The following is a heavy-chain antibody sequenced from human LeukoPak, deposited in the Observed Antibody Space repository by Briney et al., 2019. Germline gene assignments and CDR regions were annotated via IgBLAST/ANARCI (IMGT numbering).Heavy chain of an antibody. CDR3: AKGIVGATLVIDY. V-gene: IGHV3-23*01. D-gene: IGHD1-26*01. CDR1: GFTFSSYA. J-gene: IGHJ4*02. CDR2: ISGSGGST. Sequence: PGGSLRLSCAASGFTFSSYAMSWVRQAPXXXXEWVSAISGSGGSTYYADSVKGRFTISRDNSKNTLYLQMNSLRAEDTAVYYCAKGIVGATLVIDYWGQGTLVTVSS.